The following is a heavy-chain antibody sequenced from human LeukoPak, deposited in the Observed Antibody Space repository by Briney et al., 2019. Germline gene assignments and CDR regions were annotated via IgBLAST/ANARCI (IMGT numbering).Heavy chain of an antibody. J-gene: IGHJ4*02. V-gene: IGHV3-48*02. D-gene: IGHD2-21*02. Sequence: GGSLRLSCVASGIAFSDYAMNGVRQAPGKGLEWVSYISGSGSTIYYADSVEGRFTISRDIAKNSLYLQMNSLRDEDTAIYYCARSPYFCGGDCFHFDFWGQGTLVTVSS. CDR1: GIAFSDYA. CDR3: ARSPYFCGGDCFHFDF. CDR2: ISGSGSTI.